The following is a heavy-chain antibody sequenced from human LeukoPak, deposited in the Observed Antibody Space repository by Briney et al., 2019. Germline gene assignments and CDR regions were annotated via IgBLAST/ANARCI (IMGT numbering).Heavy chain of an antibody. CDR3: ARSPVLDRNDWSFAD. CDR1: GFTFSSYT. D-gene: IGHD1-1*01. CDR2: SNSDGSNT. J-gene: IGHJ4*02. V-gene: IGHV3-74*01. Sequence: QPGGSLRLSCAVSGFTFSSYTMHWVRQAPGKGLVWVSRSNSDGSNTNYAESVKGRFTISRDNAENTVYLQMNSLRAEDTAVYFCARSPVLDRNDWSFADWGQGTLVTVSS.